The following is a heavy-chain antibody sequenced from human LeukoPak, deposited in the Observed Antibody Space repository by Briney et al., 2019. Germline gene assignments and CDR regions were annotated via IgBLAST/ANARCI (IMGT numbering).Heavy chain of an antibody. V-gene: IGHV3-48*03. Sequence: SGGSLRLSCAASGFISSSYATSWVRQAPGEGLEWVSYISSSGSTIYYADSVKGRFTISRDNAKNSLYLQMNSLRAEDTAVYYCAELGITMIGGVWGKGTTVTISS. D-gene: IGHD3-10*02. J-gene: IGHJ6*04. CDR3: AELGITMIGGV. CDR1: GFISSSYA. CDR2: ISSSGSTI.